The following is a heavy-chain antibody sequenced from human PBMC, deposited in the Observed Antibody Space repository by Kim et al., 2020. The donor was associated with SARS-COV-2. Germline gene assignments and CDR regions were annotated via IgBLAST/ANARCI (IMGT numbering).Heavy chain of an antibody. Sequence: GGSLRLSCAASGFTFSSYGMHWVRQAPGKGLEWVAVISYDGSNKYYADSVKGRFTISRDNSKNTLYLQMTSLRAEDTAVYYCARGTVVVPAATNYYYGMDVWSLGTMVTVSS. D-gene: IGHD2-2*01. CDR2: ISYDGSNK. J-gene: IGHJ6*02. V-gene: IGHV3-33*05. CDR3: ARGTVVVPAATNYYYGMDV. CDR1: GFTFSSYG.